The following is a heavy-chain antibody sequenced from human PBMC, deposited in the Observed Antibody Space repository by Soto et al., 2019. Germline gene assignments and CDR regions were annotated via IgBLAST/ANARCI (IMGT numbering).Heavy chain of an antibody. V-gene: IGHV1-46*02. Sequence: QVQLVQSGAEVKKPGASVKVSCKTSGYTFNTYYIYWVRQTPGQGLEWLGIINPSGGSTKYVQMFQGRVTLTRDTSTSTVYMELTSLKSEDTAVYYCARGTSSYWFDPWGQGTLVTVSS. J-gene: IGHJ5*02. CDR3: ARGTSSYWFDP. D-gene: IGHD6-6*01. CDR1: GYTFNTYY. CDR2: INPSGGST.